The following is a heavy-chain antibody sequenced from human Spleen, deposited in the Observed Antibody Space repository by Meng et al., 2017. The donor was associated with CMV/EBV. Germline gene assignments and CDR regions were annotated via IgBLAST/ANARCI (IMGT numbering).Heavy chain of an antibody. Sequence: GESLKISCAASGFTFSSYWMHWVRQAPGKGLVWVSRINSDGSSTSYADSVKGRFTISRDNAKNTLYLQMNSLRAEDTAVYYCARGDSGLVYYYGMDVWGQGTTVTVSS. V-gene: IGHV3-74*01. CDR1: GFTFSSYW. D-gene: IGHD3-22*01. CDR3: ARGDSGLVYYYGMDV. J-gene: IGHJ6*02. CDR2: INSDGSST.